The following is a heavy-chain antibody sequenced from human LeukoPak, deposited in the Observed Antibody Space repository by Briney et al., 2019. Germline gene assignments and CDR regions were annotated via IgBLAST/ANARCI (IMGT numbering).Heavy chain of an antibody. CDR1: GFTFSSYS. CDR3: ARMSGAVAGY. Sequence: GGSLRLSCAASGFTFSSYSMNWVRQAPGKGLEWVSSISSSSSYIYHADSVKGRFTISRDNAKNSLYLQMNSLRAEDTAVYYCARMSGAVAGYWGQGTLVTVSS. D-gene: IGHD6-19*01. V-gene: IGHV3-21*01. CDR2: ISSSSSYI. J-gene: IGHJ4*02.